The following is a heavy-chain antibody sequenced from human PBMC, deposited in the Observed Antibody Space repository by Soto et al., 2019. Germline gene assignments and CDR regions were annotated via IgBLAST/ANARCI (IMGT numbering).Heavy chain of an antibody. CDR3: AKAYPSTLYYGMAV. V-gene: IGHV3-9*01. Sequence: EVQLVESGGGLVQPGRSLRLSCAASGFTFDDYAMHWVRQAPGKGLEWVSGISWNSGSIGYADSVKGRFTISRDNAKNSLYLQMNSLRAEDTALYYCAKAYPSTLYYGMAVWGQGTTVTVSS. CDR2: ISWNSGSI. CDR1: GFTFDDYA. D-gene: IGHD2-2*01. J-gene: IGHJ6*02.